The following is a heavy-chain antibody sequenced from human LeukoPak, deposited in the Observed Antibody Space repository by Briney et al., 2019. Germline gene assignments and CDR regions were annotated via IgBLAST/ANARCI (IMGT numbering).Heavy chain of an antibody. D-gene: IGHD1-26*01. J-gene: IGHJ5*02. CDR1: GYTFTSYG. V-gene: IGHV1-18*01. CDR3: ARDRIVGALIGWFDP. CDR2: ISAYNGNT. Sequence: ASVNVSCKASGYTFTSYGISWVRQAPGQGLEWMGWISAYNGNTNYAQKLQGRVTMTTDTSTSTAYMELRSLRSDDTAVYYCARDRIVGALIGWFDPWGQGTLVTVSS.